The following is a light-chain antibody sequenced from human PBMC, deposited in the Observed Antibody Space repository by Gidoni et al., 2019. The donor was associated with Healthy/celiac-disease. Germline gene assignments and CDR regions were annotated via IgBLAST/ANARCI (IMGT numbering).Light chain of an antibody. CDR2: EVS. CDR1: SSDVGGYNY. J-gene: IGLJ2*01. V-gene: IGLV2-14*01. Sequence: QSALIQPASVSGSPGQSITISCTGTSSDVGGYNYVSWYQQHPGKAPKLMIYEVSNRPSGVSNRFSGSKSGNTASLTISGLQAEEEADYYCSSYTSSSTEVFGGGTKLTVL. CDR3: SSYTSSSTEV.